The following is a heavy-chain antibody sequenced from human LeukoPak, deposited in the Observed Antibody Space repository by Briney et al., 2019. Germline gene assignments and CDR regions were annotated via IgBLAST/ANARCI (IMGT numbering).Heavy chain of an antibody. CDR1: GYSISSGYY. D-gene: IGHD5-24*01. V-gene: IGHV4-38-2*01. CDR2: IYHSGST. CDR3: VLRDGYNYYFDY. Sequence: PSETLSLTCAVSGYSISSGYYWGWIRQPPGKGLEWIGSIYHSGSTYYNPSLKSRVTISVDTSKNQFSLKLSSVTAADTAVYYCVLRDGYNYYFDYWGQGTLVTVSS. J-gene: IGHJ4*02.